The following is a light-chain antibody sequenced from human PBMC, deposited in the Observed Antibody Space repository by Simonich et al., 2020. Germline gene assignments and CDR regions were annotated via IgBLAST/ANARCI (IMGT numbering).Light chain of an antibody. J-gene: IGLJ2*01. CDR1: ALPKQY. V-gene: IGLV3-25*03. Sequence: SYELTQPPSVSVSPGQTARITCSGDALPKQYAYWYQQKPGQAPGLVIYKDSERPSGIPERCSGSSSGTTVTLTISGVQAEDEADYYCQSADSSGTYVVFGGGTKLTVL. CDR3: QSADSSGTYVV. CDR2: KDS.